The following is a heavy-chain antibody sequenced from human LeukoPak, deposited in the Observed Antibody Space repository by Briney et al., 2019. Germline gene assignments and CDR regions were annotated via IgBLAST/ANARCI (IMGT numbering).Heavy chain of an antibody. CDR3: VRGGFRTFDY. CDR2: INNDGIST. D-gene: IGHD2/OR15-2a*01. Sequence: GGSLRLSCAASGFTFSDYWIHWVRQAPGEGLVWVSRINNDGISTVYADSVEGRFTISRDNAKNTLFLQMNSLRAEDTAVYYCVRGGFRTFDYWGQGTLVTVSS. J-gene: IGHJ4*02. CDR1: GFTFSDYW. V-gene: IGHV3-74*01.